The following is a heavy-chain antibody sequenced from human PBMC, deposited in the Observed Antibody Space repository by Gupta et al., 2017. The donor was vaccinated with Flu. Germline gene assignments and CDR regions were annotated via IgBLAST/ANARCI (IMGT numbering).Heavy chain of an antibody. D-gene: IGHD1-1*01. CDR3: ARMPTLRSRWNAFDI. Sequence: GCLALIDWDDNKYYSTSLKTRLTISKDTSKNQVVLTMTNMDPMDTATYYCARMPTLRSRWNAFDIWGQGTMVTVSS. V-gene: IGHV2-70*01. J-gene: IGHJ3*02. CDR2: IDWDDNK.